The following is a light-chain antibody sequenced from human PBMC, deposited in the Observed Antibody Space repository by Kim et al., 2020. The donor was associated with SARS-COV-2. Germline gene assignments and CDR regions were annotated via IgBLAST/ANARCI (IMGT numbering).Light chain of an antibody. CDR2: GAS. CDR1: QSVSSSY. V-gene: IGKV3-20*01. Sequence: EIVLTQSPGTLSLSPGERATLSCRATQSVSSSYLAWYQQKPGQAPRLIIYGASSRATGIPDRFSGSGSGTDFTLTISRLEPEDFAVYYCQQYGSSPQYTFGQGTKLEI. J-gene: IGKJ2*01. CDR3: QQYGSSPQYT.